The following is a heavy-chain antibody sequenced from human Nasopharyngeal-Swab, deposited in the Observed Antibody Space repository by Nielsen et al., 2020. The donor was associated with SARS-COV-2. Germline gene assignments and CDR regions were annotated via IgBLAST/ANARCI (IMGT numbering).Heavy chain of an antibody. CDR1: GFSFSTFW. CDR3: ARDLGGFGGY. D-gene: IGHD4-23*01. Sequence: LSLTCAASGFSFSTFWMHWVRQAPGEGLVWVSRINTDGRRTNYAESVKGRFTISRDNVKNMLYLQMNNLRPEDTAVYYCARDLGGFGGYWGQGTLATVSS. J-gene: IGHJ4*02. CDR2: INTDGRRT. V-gene: IGHV3-74*01.